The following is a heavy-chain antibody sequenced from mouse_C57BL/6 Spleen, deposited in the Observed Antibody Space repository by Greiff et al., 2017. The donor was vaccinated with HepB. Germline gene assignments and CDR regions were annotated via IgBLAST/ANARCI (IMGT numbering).Heavy chain of an antibody. D-gene: IGHD1-1*01. CDR1: GYTFTSYW. Sequence: QVQLQQSGAELVKPGASVKLSCKASGYTFTSYWMQWVKQRPGQGLEWIGEIDPSDSYTNYNQKFKGKATLTVDTSSSTAYMQLSSLTSEDSAVYYCARWTSHYYGSTWFAYWGQRTLVTVSA. CDR3: ARWTSHYYGSTWFAY. J-gene: IGHJ3*01. CDR2: IDPSDSYT. V-gene: IGHV1-50*01.